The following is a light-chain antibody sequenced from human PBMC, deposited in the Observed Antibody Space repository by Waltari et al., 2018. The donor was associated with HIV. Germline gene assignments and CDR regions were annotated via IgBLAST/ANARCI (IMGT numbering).Light chain of an antibody. Sequence: SYVLTQPPSISVAPGKTAKITCGGNNIGNRDVHWYQQKPGQAPILVIFDDDHRPPGIPERFSGSNSDNTATLTINRVEVGDEADYYCQVWDSGSDHVFGSGTTVTVL. J-gene: IGLJ1*01. V-gene: IGLV3-21*04. CDR1: NIGNRD. CDR3: QVWDSGSDHV. CDR2: DDD.